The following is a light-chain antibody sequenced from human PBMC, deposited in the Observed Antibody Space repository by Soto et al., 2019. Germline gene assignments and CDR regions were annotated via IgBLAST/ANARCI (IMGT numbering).Light chain of an antibody. CDR1: RSVSSY. J-gene: IGKJ5*01. CDR2: DAS. Sequence: EIVLTQSPATLALSPVESDTISYRSSRSVSSYLAWYQQKPGQAPRLLIYDASNRATGIPARFSGSGSGTDFTLTISSLEPEDFAVYYCQQRSNWPRITFAQGTRLAI. CDR3: QQRSNWPRIT. V-gene: IGKV3-11*01.